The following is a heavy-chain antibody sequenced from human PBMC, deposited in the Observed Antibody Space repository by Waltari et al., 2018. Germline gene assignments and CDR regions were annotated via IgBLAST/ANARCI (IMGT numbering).Heavy chain of an antibody. CDR3: ARGGLPLKGSFDY. CDR1: GGTFSSYA. Sequence: QVQLVQSGAEVKKPGSSVKVPCKASGGTFSSYAISWVRQAPGHGLEWMGGISPIFGTANYAQKFQGRVTITADESTSTAYMELSSLRSEDTAVYYCARGGLPLKGSFDYWGQGTLVTVSS. J-gene: IGHJ4*02. CDR2: ISPIFGTA. V-gene: IGHV1-69*01.